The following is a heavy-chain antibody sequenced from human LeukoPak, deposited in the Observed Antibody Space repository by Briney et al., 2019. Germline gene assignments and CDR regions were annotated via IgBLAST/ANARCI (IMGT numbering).Heavy chain of an antibody. J-gene: IGHJ4*02. V-gene: IGHV3-74*01. Sequence: PGGSLRLSCAASGFTFSSYWMHWVRRAPGKGLVWVSRINSDGSSTNYADSVKGRFTISRDNAKNTLYLQMNSLRAEDTAVYYCARVNRITMVRGVLDYWGQGTLVTVSS. D-gene: IGHD3-10*01. CDR3: ARVNRITMVRGVLDY. CDR1: GFTFSSYW. CDR2: INSDGSST.